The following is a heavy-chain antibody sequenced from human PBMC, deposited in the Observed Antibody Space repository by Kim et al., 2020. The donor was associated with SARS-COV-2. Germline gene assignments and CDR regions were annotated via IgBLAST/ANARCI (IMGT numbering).Heavy chain of an antibody. Sequence: YADSVRGRFTTSGDNPKSTVYLQMNSLRAEDTAVYYCAGICGTTSCSDDYWGQGTLVTVSS. CDR3: AGICGTTSCSDDY. V-gene: IGHV3-23*01. D-gene: IGHD2-2*01. J-gene: IGHJ4*02.